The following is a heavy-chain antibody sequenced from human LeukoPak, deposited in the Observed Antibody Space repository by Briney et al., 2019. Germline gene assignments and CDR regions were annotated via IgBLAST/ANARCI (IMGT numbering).Heavy chain of an antibody. CDR3: GRELYYGSAPFLDV. D-gene: IGHD3-10*01. J-gene: IGHJ6*04. Sequence: SETLSLTCAVYGGSFSGYYWSWIRQPPGKGLEWNGEINHSGSTNYNPSLKSRVTISVDTSKNQFSLKLSSVTAADTAVYYCGRELYYGSAPFLDVWGKGTTVTVSS. CDR1: GGSFSGYY. V-gene: IGHV4-34*01. CDR2: INHSGST.